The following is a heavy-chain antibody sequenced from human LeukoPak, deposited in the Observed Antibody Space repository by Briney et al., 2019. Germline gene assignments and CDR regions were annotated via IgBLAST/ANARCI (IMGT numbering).Heavy chain of an antibody. V-gene: IGHV5-51*01. CDR2: IYPGDSDT. CDR3: ARSNGIVGAPDAFDI. Sequence: GASLKISCKGSGYNFTTYWIGWVRQLPGKGLEWMGIIYPGDSDTRYIPSFQGRVTISADKSISTAYLQWSSLKASDTAMYYCARSNGIVGAPDAFDIWGQGTMVTVSS. J-gene: IGHJ3*02. D-gene: IGHD1-26*01. CDR1: GYNFTTYW.